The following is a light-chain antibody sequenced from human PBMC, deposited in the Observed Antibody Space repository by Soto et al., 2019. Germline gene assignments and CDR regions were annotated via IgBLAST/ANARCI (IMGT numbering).Light chain of an antibody. CDR3: QQRSNWPIT. CDR1: QSVSSY. Sequence: EIVLTQSPATLSLSPGERATLSCRASQSVSSYLAWYQQKPGQAPRLLIYDASNRATGIPARFSGSGSGTDCPLTICILGPEDFAVYYCQQRSNWPITFGQGTRLEIK. CDR2: DAS. J-gene: IGKJ5*01. V-gene: IGKV3-11*01.